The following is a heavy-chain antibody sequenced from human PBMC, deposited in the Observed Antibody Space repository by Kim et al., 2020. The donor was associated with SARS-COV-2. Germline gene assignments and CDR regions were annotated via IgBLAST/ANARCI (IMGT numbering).Heavy chain of an antibody. CDR2: INNDGSGT. CDR1: GFTFSSYW. Sequence: GGSLRLSCAASGFTFSSYWMHWVRQAPGKGLVWVSRINNDGSGTSYADSVKGRFTISRDNAKNTLYLQMNSLRVEDTALYYCVRGSGNYGYGMGVWGQGTTVTVSS. J-gene: IGHJ6*02. V-gene: IGHV3-74*01. CDR3: VRGSGNYGYGMGV. D-gene: IGHD3-3*01.